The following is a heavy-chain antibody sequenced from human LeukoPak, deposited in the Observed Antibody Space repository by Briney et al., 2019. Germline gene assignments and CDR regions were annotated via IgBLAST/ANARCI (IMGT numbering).Heavy chain of an antibody. D-gene: IGHD5-18*01. CDR1: GGSISSYY. V-gene: IGHV4-59*01. CDR3: AREGRGYSYGYDY. CDR2: IYYSGST. Sequence: SETLSLACTVSGGSISSYYWSWIRQPPGEGLEWIGYIYYSGSTNYNPSLKSRVTISVDTSKNQFSLKLSSVTAADTAVYYCAREGRGYSYGYDYWGQGTLVTVSS. J-gene: IGHJ4*02.